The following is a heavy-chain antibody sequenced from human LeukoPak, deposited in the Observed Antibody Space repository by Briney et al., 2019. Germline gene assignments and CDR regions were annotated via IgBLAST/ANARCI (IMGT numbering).Heavy chain of an antibody. V-gene: IGHV1-69*13. J-gene: IGHJ6*02. D-gene: IGHD6-13*01. Sequence: GASVKVSCKASGGTFGGYAFTWVRQAPEQGLGWRGGFIPILGTANYAQKFQGRVTITADESTSTAYMELSSLRSEDTAVYYCARVNSRGPYYYYGMDVWGQGTTVTVSS. CDR2: FIPILGTA. CDR1: GGTFGGYA. CDR3: ARVNSRGPYYYYGMDV.